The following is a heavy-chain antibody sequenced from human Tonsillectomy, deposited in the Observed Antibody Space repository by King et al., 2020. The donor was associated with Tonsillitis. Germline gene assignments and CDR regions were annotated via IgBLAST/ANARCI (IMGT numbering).Heavy chain of an antibody. D-gene: IGHD1-7*01. CDR2: IIPNFGTA. CDR3: ARESSGITGTTHRTLDY. CDR1: VGTFSSYA. Sequence: VQLVESGAEVKKPGSSVKVSCKASVGTFSSYAMSWVRQAPGQELDWIGGIIPNFGTANYAQKFQGRVAITAGESTNTAYMGLSSLRSEDTAVYYCARESSGITGTTHRTLDYWGQGTLVTVSS. V-gene: IGHV1-69*01. J-gene: IGHJ4*02.